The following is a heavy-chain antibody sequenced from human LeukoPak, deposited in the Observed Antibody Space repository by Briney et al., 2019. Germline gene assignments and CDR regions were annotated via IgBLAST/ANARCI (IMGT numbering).Heavy chain of an antibody. J-gene: IGHJ5*02. CDR2: INHSGSI. Sequence: SETLSLTCAVYGGSFSGYYWSWIRQPPGKGLEWIGEINHSGSINYNPSLKSRVSISVDTSKNQFSLKLSSVTAADTAVYYCARGRRGIAAAGTGYNWFDPWGQGTLVTVSS. CDR3: ARGRRGIAAAGTGYNWFDP. V-gene: IGHV4-34*01. CDR1: GGSFSGYY. D-gene: IGHD6-13*01.